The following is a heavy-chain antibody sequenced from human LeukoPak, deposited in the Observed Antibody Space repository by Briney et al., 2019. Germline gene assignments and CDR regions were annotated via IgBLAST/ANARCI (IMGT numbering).Heavy chain of an antibody. V-gene: IGHV3-30*02. D-gene: IGHD2-21*02. J-gene: IGHJ5*02. CDR3: AKGRPYCGGDCYPGWFDP. CDR1: GFTFSSYG. Sequence: DPGGSLRLSCAASGFTFSSYGMHWVRQAPGKGLEWVAFIRYDGSNKYYADSVKGRFTISRDNSKNTLYLQMNSLRAEDTAVYYCAKGRPYCGGDCYPGWFDPWGQGTLVTVSS. CDR2: IRYDGSNK.